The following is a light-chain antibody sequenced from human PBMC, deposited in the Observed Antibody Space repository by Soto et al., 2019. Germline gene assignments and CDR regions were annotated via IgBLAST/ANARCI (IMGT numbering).Light chain of an antibody. Sequence: QLVVTQEPSLTVSPGGTVTLTCGSSTGVVTSGHYPYWFQQKPGQGPRTLIYDINRKHSWTPARFSGSLLGGKAALTLSGAQPEDEAEYYCLLTYRGSRVFGGGTKLTVL. CDR2: DIN. CDR1: TGVVTSGHY. V-gene: IGLV7-46*01. CDR3: LLTYRGSRV. J-gene: IGLJ2*01.